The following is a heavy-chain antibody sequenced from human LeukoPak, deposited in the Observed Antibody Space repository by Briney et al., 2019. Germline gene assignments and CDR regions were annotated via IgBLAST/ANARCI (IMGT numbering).Heavy chain of an antibody. CDR2: ISSSSSYI. Sequence: GGSLRLSCAASGFTFSSYSMNWVRQAPGKGLEWFSSISSSSSYIYYADSVKGRFTISRDNAKNSLYLQMNSLRAEDTAVYYCARDGAYCGGDCYPYYFDYWGQGTLVTVSS. V-gene: IGHV3-21*01. D-gene: IGHD2-21*01. J-gene: IGHJ4*02. CDR3: ARDGAYCGGDCYPYYFDY. CDR1: GFTFSSYS.